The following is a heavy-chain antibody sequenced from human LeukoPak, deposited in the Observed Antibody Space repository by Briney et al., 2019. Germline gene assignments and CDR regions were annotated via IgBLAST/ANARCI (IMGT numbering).Heavy chain of an antibody. D-gene: IGHD2-15*01. CDR2: IRSDGSNE. J-gene: IGHJ5*01. Sequence: GGSPRLSCVASEFTFSNYGMHWVRQAPGKGLEWVALIRSDGSNEYYEDSVKGRFTISRDNSKNILYLQMNSLRAEDTAVYYCARARGTYSNALDSWGQGSLVTVSS. CDR1: EFTFSNYG. CDR3: ARARGTYSNALDS. V-gene: IGHV3-30*02.